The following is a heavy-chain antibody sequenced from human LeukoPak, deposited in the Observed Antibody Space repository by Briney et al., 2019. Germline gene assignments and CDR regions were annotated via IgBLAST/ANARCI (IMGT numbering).Heavy chain of an antibody. Sequence: ASVKVSCKASGYTFTSYGISWVRQAPGQGLEWMGWISAYNGNTNYAQKLQGRVTMTTDTSTSTAYMELRSLRSDDTAVYYCARDDFHTYDILTGYHYYFDYWGQGTLVTVSS. J-gene: IGHJ4*02. CDR1: GYTFTSYG. D-gene: IGHD3-9*01. V-gene: IGHV1-18*01. CDR2: ISAYNGNT. CDR3: ARDDFHTYDILTGYHYYFDY.